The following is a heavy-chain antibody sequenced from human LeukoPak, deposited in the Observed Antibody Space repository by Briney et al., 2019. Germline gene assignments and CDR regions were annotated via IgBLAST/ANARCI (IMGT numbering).Heavy chain of an antibody. CDR3: ARPRRGSYYRAFDI. CDR2: INHSGST. D-gene: IGHD1-26*01. V-gene: IGHV4-34*01. J-gene: IGHJ3*02. CDR1: GGSFSGYY. Sequence: PSETLPLTCAVYGGSFSGYYWSWIRQPPGKGLEWIGEINHSGSTNYNPSLKSRVTISVDTSKNQFSLKLSSVTAADTAVYYCARPRRGSYYRAFDIWGQGTMVTVSS.